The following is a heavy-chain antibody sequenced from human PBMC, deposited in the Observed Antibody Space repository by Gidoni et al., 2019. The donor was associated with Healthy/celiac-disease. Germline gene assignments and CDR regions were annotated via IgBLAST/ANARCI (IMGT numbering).Heavy chain of an antibody. Sequence: QVQLQQWGAGLLKPSETLSLTCAVYGGSFSGYYWSWIRQPPGKGLEWIGEIKHSGSTNYNPSLKSRVTISVDTSKNQFSLKLSSVTAADTAVYYCARGSSWYGGYFQHWGQGTLVTVSS. CDR2: IKHSGST. CDR3: ARGSSWYGGYFQH. D-gene: IGHD6-13*01. V-gene: IGHV4-34*01. J-gene: IGHJ1*01. CDR1: GGSFSGYY.